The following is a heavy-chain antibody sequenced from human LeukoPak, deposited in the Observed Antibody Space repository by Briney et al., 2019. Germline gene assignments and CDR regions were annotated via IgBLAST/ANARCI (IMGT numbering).Heavy chain of an antibody. J-gene: IGHJ3*02. CDR2: ISGSGGST. Sequence: GGSLRLSCAASGFTFSNHAMTWVRQAPGKGLEWVSAISGSGGSTYYADSVKGRFTISRDNSKNTLYLQMNSLRAEDTAVYYCAKELLPFDWLPRDAFDIWGQGTMVTVSS. CDR3: AKELLPFDWLPRDAFDI. D-gene: IGHD3-9*01. CDR1: GFTFSNHA. V-gene: IGHV3-23*01.